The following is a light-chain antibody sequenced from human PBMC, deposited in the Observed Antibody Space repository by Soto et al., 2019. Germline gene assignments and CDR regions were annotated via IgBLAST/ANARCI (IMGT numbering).Light chain of an antibody. V-gene: IGKV3-15*01. CDR3: QQYNNWPIT. CDR1: QSVSSN. J-gene: IGKJ5*01. Sequence: EIVMTQSPATLCLSSGXRATLSCGASQSVSSNLAWYQHKPGQAPRLLISGASTRATGIPARFSGSGSGTEFTLTISSLQSEDFAVYYCQQYNNWPITFGQGTRLEIK. CDR2: GAS.